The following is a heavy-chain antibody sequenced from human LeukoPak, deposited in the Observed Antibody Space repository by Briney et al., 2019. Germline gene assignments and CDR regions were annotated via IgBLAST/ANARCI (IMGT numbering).Heavy chain of an antibody. CDR1: GGTFSSYA. CDR3: ARETGWWESFGY. Sequence: ASVTVSCKASGGTFSSYAISWVRQAPGQGLEWMGRIIPIFGTANYAQKFQGRVTITTDESTSTAYMELSSLRSEDTAVYYCARETGWWESFGYWGQGTLVTVSS. CDR2: IIPIFGTA. V-gene: IGHV1-69*05. J-gene: IGHJ4*02. D-gene: IGHD1-26*01.